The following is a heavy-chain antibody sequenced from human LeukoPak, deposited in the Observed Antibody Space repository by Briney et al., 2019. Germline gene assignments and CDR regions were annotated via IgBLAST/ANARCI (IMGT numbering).Heavy chain of an antibody. CDR1: GFTFRSFA. CDR2: ISSDGRDY. V-gene: IGHV3-30*18. J-gene: IGHJ4*02. CDR3: AKDRTIGAADYYFDF. Sequence: GGSLRLSCAASGFTFRSFAMHWVRQAPGKGLEWVAVISSDGRDYYYRDSVKGRFTISRDNSKSTLFLQMNSLRGEDTAVYYCAKDRTIGAADYYFDFWGQGTLVTVSS. D-gene: IGHD6-13*01.